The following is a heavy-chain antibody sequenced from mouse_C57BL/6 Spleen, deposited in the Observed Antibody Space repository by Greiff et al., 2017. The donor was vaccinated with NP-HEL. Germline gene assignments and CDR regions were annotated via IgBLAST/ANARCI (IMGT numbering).Heavy chain of an antibody. V-gene: IGHV1-54*01. CDR3: ARRPLGYAMDY. CDR2: INPGSGGT. J-gene: IGHJ4*01. CDR1: GYAFTNYL. D-gene: IGHD6-1*01. Sequence: QVQLQQSGAELVRPGTSVKVSCKASGYAFTNYLIEWVKQRPGQGLEWIGVINPGSGGTNYNEKFKGKATLTADKSSRTAYMQLSSLTSEDSAVYFCARRPLGYAMDYWGQGTSVTVSS.